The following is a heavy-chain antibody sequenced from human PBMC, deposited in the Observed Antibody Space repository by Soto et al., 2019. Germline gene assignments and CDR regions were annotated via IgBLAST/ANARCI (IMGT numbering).Heavy chain of an antibody. V-gene: IGHV4-59*01. D-gene: IGHD2-15*01. CDR2: IYYSGST. CDR1: GGSISSYY. CDR3: ARLDSPGVVAATPEMSWFDP. J-gene: IGHJ5*02. Sequence: SETLSLTCTVSGGSISSYYWSWIRQPPGKGLEWIGYIYYSGSTNYNPSLKSRVTISVDTSKNQFSLKLSSVTAADTAVYYCARLDSPGVVAATPEMSWFDPWGQGTLVTVSS.